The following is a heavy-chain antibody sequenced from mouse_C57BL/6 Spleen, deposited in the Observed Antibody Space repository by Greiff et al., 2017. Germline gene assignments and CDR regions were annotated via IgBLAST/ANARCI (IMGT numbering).Heavy chain of an antibody. CDR3: ATYYGSSYYYAMDY. CDR2: IHTSDSDT. D-gene: IGHD1-1*01. CDR1: GYTFTSYW. Sequence: VQLQQPGAELVKPGASVKVSCKASGYTFTSYWMHWVKQSPGQGLEWIGRIHTSDSDTYYKQKFKGKATLSIDKSSSTVYMQLSSLTSEDSAVYYCATYYGSSYYYAMDYWGQGTSVTVSS. V-gene: IGHV1-74*01. J-gene: IGHJ4*01.